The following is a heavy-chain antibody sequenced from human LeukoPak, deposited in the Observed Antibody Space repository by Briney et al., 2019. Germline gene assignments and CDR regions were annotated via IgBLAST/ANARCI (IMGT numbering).Heavy chain of an antibody. CDR2: IYHSGST. Sequence: SETLSLTCTVSGYSISSGYYGGWIRQPPGKGLEWIGSIYHSGSTYYNPSLKSRVTLSVDTSKNQFSLKLSSVTAADTAVYYCARILHIGGPPNWFDPWGQGTLVTVSS. CDR1: GYSISSGYY. J-gene: IGHJ5*02. V-gene: IGHV4-38-2*02. D-gene: IGHD5-12*01. CDR3: ARILHIGGPPNWFDP.